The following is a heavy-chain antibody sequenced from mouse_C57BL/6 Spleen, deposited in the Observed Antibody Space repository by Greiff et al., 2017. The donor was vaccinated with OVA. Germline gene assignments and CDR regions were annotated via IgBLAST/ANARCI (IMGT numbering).Heavy chain of an antibody. CDR2: IYPGDGDT. V-gene: IGHV1-82*01. CDR3: AIHYYGSSYDYAMDY. D-gene: IGHD1-1*01. J-gene: IGHJ4*01. Sequence: VKLMESGPELVKPGASVKISCKASGYAFSSSWMNWVKQRPGKGLEWIGRIYPGDGDTNYNGKFKGKATLTADKSSSTAYMQLSSLTSEDSAVYFCAIHYYGSSYDYAMDYWGQGTSVTVSS. CDR1: GYAFSSSW.